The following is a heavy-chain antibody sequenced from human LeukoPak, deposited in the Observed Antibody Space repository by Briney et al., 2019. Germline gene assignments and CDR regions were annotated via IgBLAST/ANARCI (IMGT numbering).Heavy chain of an antibody. CDR2: VSYSGSS. CDR1: GGSISTYY. V-gene: IGHV4-59*01. J-gene: IGHJ3*02. D-gene: IGHD6-19*01. Sequence: SETLSLTCTVSGGSISTYYWSWLRQPPGKGLEWIGYVSYSGSSNYNPSLESRVTISVETSKKQISLKLSSVTAADTAVYYCARDSSNGWSYDAFDIWGQGTMVTVSS. CDR3: ARDSSNGWSYDAFDI.